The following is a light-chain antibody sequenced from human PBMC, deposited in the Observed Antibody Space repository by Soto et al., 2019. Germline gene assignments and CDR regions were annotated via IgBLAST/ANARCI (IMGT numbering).Light chain of an antibody. CDR2: DAS. V-gene: IGKV3-11*01. CDR1: QSVSSY. J-gene: IGKJ4*01. CDR3: QQRSNWPLT. Sequence: EIVLTQSPATLSLSPGERATLTCRASQSVSSYLAWYQQKPGQAPRILIYDASNRDTGIPARFSGSWSGTDFTLTISSLEPEDFEVYYCQQRSNWPLTFGGGTKVDIK.